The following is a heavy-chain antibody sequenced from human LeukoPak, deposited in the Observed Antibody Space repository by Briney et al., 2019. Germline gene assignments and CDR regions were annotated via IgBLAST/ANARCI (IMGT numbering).Heavy chain of an antibody. CDR2: IYYSGST. Sequence: PSETLSLTCTVSGGSISSYFWSWVRQPPGKGLEWIGYIYYSGSTNYSPSLKSRVTISVDTSKNQFSLRLSSATAADTAMYYCARGGGYFDSWGQGTLVTVSS. D-gene: IGHD2-15*01. CDR3: ARGGGYFDS. V-gene: IGHV4-59*12. CDR1: GGSISSYF. J-gene: IGHJ4*02.